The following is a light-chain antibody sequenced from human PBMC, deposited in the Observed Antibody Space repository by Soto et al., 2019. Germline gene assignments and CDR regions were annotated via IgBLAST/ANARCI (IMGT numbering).Light chain of an antibody. J-gene: IGKJ4*01. CDR3: QQRAYCPSLS. Sequence: EVVLIQSPATLSLSPGERATLSCRASQSVNTYLAWYQHKPGQAPRLLIYDAANRASGIPARFSVRGSETDFTLTISSLEPEDSAVYYCQQRAYCPSLSFGGGTKVEI. CDR2: DAA. CDR1: QSVNTY. V-gene: IGKV3-11*01.